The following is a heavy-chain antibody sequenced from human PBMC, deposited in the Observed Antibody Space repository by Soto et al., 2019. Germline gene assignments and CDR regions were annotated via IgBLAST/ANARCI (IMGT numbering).Heavy chain of an antibody. CDR2: IFYSGSIT. V-gene: IGHV4-59*01. CDR3: ARMYYSSSWIRSYFDY. D-gene: IGHD6-13*01. Sequence: PSETLSLTCTVSGGSINSYYWIWVRQAPGKGLEWIGHIFYSGSITSYNPSLRSRVTIFVDTSNNQISLKLSFMSAADTALYYCARMYYSSSWIRSYFDYWGQGTQVTVSS. J-gene: IGHJ4*02. CDR1: GGSINSYY.